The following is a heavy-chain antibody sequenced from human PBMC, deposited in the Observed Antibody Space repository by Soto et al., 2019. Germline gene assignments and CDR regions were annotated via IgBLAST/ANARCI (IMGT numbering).Heavy chain of an antibody. D-gene: IGHD3-3*01. CDR1: GGSISSGDYY. V-gene: IGHV4-30-4*01. CDR3: ARGTQYYDFWSGQDY. Sequence: SETLSLTCTVSGGSISSGDYYWSWIRQPPGKGLEWIGYIYYSGSTYYNPSLKSRVTISVDTSKNQFSLTLSSVTAADTAVYYCARGTQYYDFWSGQDYWGQGTMVTVYS. J-gene: IGHJ4*02. CDR2: IYYSGST.